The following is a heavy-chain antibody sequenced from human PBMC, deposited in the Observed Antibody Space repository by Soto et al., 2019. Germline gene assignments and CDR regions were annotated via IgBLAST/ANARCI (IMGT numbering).Heavy chain of an antibody. V-gene: IGHV3-30-3*01. CDR2: ISYDGSNK. Sequence: GGSLRLSCAASGFTFSSYAMHWVRQAPGKGLEWVAVISYDGSNKYYADSVKGRFTISRDNSKNTLYLQMNSLRAEDTAVYYCARDPHSGMAPPVLDYWGQGTLVTVSS. CDR3: ARDPHSGMAPPVLDY. D-gene: IGHD2-15*01. CDR1: GFTFSSYA. J-gene: IGHJ4*02.